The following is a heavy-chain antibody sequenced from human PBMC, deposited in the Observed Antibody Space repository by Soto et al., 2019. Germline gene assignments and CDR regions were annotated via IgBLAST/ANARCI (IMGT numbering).Heavy chain of an antibody. J-gene: IGHJ6*02. CDR2: ISPYNGTT. V-gene: IGHV1-18*04. Sequence: ASVKVSCKASGYTFTTYGISWVRQAPGQGLEWMGWISPYNGTTKYAEKFQGEMTMTTDTATSTAYMDLRSLRSDDTAVYYCARDGERDTGLNFYYYLHGMDASCQAPRVTVS. CDR1: GYTFTTYG. D-gene: IGHD1-1*01. CDR3: ARDGERDTGLNFYYYLHGMDA.